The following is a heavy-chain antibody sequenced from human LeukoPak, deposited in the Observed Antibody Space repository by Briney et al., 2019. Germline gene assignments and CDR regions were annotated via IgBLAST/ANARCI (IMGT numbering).Heavy chain of an antibody. CDR2: ISHIGRS. Sequence: PSETLSLTCAVSGDSFSSHYWTWIRQSPGTGLEWIGYISHIGRSNYNPSLKSRVTISIDTSKNQFSLKLRSVTAADTAVYYCARDLVTVTKGFDIWGQGTMVSVSS. CDR3: ARDLVTVTKGFDI. J-gene: IGHJ3*02. V-gene: IGHV4-59*11. CDR1: GDSFSSHY. D-gene: IGHD4-17*01.